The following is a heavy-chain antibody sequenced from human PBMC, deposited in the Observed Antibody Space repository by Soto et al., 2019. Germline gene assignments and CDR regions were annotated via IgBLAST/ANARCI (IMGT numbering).Heavy chain of an antibody. CDR1: GYSFTSYG. CDR3: ARQGHAYCGGDCYSYDAFDI. V-gene: IGHV5-51*01. D-gene: IGHD2-21*02. Sequence: PGESLKISCKGSGYSFTSYGIGWVRQMPGKGLEWMGIIYPGDSDTRYSPSFQGQVTISDDKSISTAYLQWSSLKASDTAMYYCARQGHAYCGGDCYSYDAFDIWGQGTMGTVSS. J-gene: IGHJ3*02. CDR2: IYPGDSDT.